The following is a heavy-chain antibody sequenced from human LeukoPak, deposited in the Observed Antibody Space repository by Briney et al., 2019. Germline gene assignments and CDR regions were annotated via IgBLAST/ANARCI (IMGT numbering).Heavy chain of an antibody. CDR1: GFTFNNYA. V-gene: IGHV4-39*01. CDR3: ARHYGP. Sequence: GSLRLSCAASGFTFNNYAMSWVRQPPGKGLEWIGSIYDSGSTYYNPSLKSRVTISVDTSKNQFSLKLNSVTAADTAVYYCARHYGPWGQGTLVTVSS. CDR2: IYDSGST. J-gene: IGHJ5*02. D-gene: IGHD3-10*01.